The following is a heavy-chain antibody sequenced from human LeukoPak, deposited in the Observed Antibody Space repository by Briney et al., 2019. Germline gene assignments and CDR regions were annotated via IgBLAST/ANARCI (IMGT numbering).Heavy chain of an antibody. CDR1: GYTFTSYG. Sequence: ASVKVSCKASGYTFTSYGISWVGQAPGQGLEWMGWISAYNGNTNYAQKLQGRVTMTTDTSTSTAYMELRSLRSDDTAVYYCARPTKEGSGWSPYYFDYWGQGTLVTVSS. D-gene: IGHD6-19*01. J-gene: IGHJ4*02. CDR3: ARPTKEGSGWSPYYFDY. V-gene: IGHV1-18*01. CDR2: ISAYNGNT.